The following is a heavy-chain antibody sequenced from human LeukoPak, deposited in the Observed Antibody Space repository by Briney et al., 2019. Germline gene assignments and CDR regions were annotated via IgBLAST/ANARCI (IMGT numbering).Heavy chain of an antibody. CDR2: ISGSGGST. J-gene: IGHJ3*02. Sequence: PGGSLRLSCAASGFIFSSYAMSWVRQAPGKGLEWVSGISGSGGSTNYADSVKGRFTISRDNSKDTLYLQMNSLGAEDTAVYYCAKDSRYSGNFKAFDIWGQGTMVTVSS. D-gene: IGHD1-26*01. CDR3: AKDSRYSGNFKAFDI. V-gene: IGHV3-23*01. CDR1: GFIFSSYA.